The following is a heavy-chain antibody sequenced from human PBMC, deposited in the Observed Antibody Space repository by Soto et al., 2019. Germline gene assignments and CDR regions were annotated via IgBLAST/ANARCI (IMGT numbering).Heavy chain of an antibody. V-gene: IGHV3-21*01. D-gene: IGHD2-15*01. CDR3: ARGRCSGGSCYSVRAPFDL. CDR2: ISSSSSYI. CDR1: GFTFSSYS. J-gene: IGHJ2*01. Sequence: GGSLRLSCAASGFTFSSYSMNWVRQAPGKGLDWVSSISSSSSYIYYADSVKGRFTISRDNAKNSLYLQMNGLRAEDTAVYYCARGRCSGGSCYSVRAPFDLWGRGTLVTVSS.